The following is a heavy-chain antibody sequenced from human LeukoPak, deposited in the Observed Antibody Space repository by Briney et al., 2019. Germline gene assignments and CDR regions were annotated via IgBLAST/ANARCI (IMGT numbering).Heavy chain of an antibody. J-gene: IGHJ4*02. Sequence: GGSLRLSCAASGFTFSSYDMHWVRQAPGKGLEWVSAIGTAGDTYYPGSVKGRFTISRENAKNSLYLQMNSLRAGDTAVYYCARGGAYSGYDHWGQGTLVTVSS. CDR3: ARGGAYSGYDH. CDR2: IGTAGDT. CDR1: GFTFSSYD. D-gene: IGHD5-12*01. V-gene: IGHV3-13*01.